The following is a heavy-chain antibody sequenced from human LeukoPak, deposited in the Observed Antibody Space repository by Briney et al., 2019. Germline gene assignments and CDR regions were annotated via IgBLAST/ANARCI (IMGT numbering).Heavy chain of an antibody. CDR3: AIEGEYYYGSGSYTTA. J-gene: IGHJ5*02. CDR2: INPSSGDA. CDR1: GYTFTGYY. Sequence: ASVKVSCKASGYTFTGYYIHWVRQAPGQGFEWMGWINPSSGDAHYAQMFQGTVTMTRDTSISTAYMELNRLRSDDTAVYYCAIEGEYYYGSGSYTTAWGQGTLVTVSS. V-gene: IGHV1-2*02. D-gene: IGHD3-10*01.